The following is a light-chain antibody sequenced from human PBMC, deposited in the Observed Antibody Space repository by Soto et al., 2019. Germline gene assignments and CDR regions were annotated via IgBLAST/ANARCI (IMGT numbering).Light chain of an antibody. Sequence: DIQMTQSPSSLSASVGDRVTITCRASQSISSYLNWYQQKPGKAPKLLIYAASSLQSGVPSRFSGSGSGTDFTLTISSLQPEDFETYYCQQSYRTVLTFGGGTKVEIK. CDR3: QQSYRTVLT. CDR2: AAS. V-gene: IGKV1-39*01. J-gene: IGKJ4*01. CDR1: QSISSY.